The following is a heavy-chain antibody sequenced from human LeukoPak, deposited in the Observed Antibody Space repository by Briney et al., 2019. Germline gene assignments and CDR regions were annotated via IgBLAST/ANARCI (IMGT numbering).Heavy chain of an antibody. CDR2: INPNSGGT. V-gene: IGHV1-2*02. D-gene: IGHD2-2*01. J-gene: IGHJ4*02. CDR1: GYTFTVYY. CDR3: ARVEEGGCSSTSCQTFDY. Sequence: ASVTVSCKASGYTFTVYYMHWVRQAPGQGGERRGWINPNSGGTNYAQKFPGRVTMTRDTSISTAYMELSRLRSDDTAVYYCARVEEGGCSSTSCQTFDYWGQGTLVTVSS.